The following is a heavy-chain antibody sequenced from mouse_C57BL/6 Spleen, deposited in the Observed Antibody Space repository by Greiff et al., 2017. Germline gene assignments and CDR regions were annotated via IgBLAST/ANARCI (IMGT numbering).Heavy chain of an antibody. J-gene: IGHJ3*01. CDR3: ARGDYSNCSGRFAY. CDR1: GYTFTSYW. D-gene: IGHD2-5*01. CDR2: IDPNSGGT. Sequence: QVQLQQPGAELVKPGASVKLSCKASGYTFTSYWMHWVKQRPGRGLEWIGRIDPNSGGTKYNEKFKSKATLTVDKHSSTAYMQLSSLTSEDSVVYDCARGDYSNCSGRFAYWGQGTLVTVSA. V-gene: IGHV1-72*01.